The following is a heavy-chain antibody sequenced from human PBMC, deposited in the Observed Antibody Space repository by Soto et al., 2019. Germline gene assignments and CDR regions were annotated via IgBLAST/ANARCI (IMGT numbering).Heavy chain of an antibody. J-gene: IGHJ5*02. CDR1: GLTFSSYW. Sequence: GGSLRLSCAASGLTFSSYWMSWVRQAPGKGLEWVAHIKQEGTEKYYVDSVKGRFTISRDNAKNSLYLQMNSLTAEDTAVYYCARGVVPATILSWFDPWGQGTLVTVSS. CDR3: ARGVVPATILSWFDP. V-gene: IGHV3-7*03. D-gene: IGHD2-2*02. CDR2: IKQEGTEK.